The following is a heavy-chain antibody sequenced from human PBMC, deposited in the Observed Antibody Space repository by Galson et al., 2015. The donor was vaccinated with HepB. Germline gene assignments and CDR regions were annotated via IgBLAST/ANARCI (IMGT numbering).Heavy chain of an antibody. CDR1: GYRFTNYG. Sequence: SVKVSCKASGYRFTNYGMTWVRQAPGQGLEWMGWINAYNGNTKYAQKFQGRVTMTTDTSTSTAYMELRSLRSDDTAVYYCARESMPGPSSQGSNHSSEGSSHSNTQPCPQVSGRSFADTACSWNCLW. V-gene: IGHV1-18*01. CDR2: INAYNGNT. CDR3: ARESMPGPSSQGSNHSSEGSSHSNTQPCPQVSGRSFADTACSWNCL. D-gene: IGHD5-18*01. J-gene: IGHJ2*01.